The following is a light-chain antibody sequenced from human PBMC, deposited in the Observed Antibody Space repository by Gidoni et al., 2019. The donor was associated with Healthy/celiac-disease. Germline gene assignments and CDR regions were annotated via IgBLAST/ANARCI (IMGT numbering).Light chain of an antibody. V-gene: IGKV4-1*01. Sequence: SQSVLYSSNNKNYLAWYQQKPGQPPKLLIYWASTRESGVPDRFSGSGSGTDFTLTISSLKAEDVAVYYCQQYYSTPWTFGQGTKVEIK. CDR3: QQYYSTPWT. J-gene: IGKJ1*01. CDR1: QSVLYSSNNKNY. CDR2: WAS.